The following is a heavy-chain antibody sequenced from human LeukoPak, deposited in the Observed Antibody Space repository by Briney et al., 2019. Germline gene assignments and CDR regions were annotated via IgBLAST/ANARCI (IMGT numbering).Heavy chain of an antibody. CDR3: SREGFGSYVFDI. V-gene: IGHV3-30-3*01. CDR1: GFPFGVYA. D-gene: IGHD3-10*01. Sequence: GRSQRLSCAASGFPFGVYAVHWGRQAPGKGLEWVAVISNDGSNKYYADSVKGRFTISRDNSKNTLYLQMNSLKAEGTALYYCSREGFGSYVFDIWGQGTMVTVSS. CDR2: ISNDGSNK. J-gene: IGHJ3*02.